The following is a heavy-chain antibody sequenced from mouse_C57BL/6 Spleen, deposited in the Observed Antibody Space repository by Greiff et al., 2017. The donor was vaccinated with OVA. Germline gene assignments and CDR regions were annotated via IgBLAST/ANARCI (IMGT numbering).Heavy chain of an antibody. CDR1: GYTFTDYY. Sequence: EVQLQQSGPELVKPGASVKISCKASGYTFTDYYMNWVKQSHGQSLEWIGDINPNNGGTSYNQKFKGKATLTVDKSYSTAYMELRSLTSEDSAVYYGARREDVTGTFAYWGQGTLVTVSA. D-gene: IGHD4-1*01. J-gene: IGHJ3*01. V-gene: IGHV1-26*01. CDR2: INPNNGGT. CDR3: ARREDVTGTFAY.